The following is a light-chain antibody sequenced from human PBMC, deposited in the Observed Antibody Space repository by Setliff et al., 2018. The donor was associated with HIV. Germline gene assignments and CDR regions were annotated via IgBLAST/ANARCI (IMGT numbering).Light chain of an antibody. CDR3: CSYAGSSSFV. CDR1: TSDVGSYNL. J-gene: IGLJ1*01. Sequence: QSVLTQFASVSGSPGQSINISCTGTTSDVGSYNLVSRYQQHPGRAPKLMIYEVTKRPSGVSHRFSGSKSGNTASLTISGLQAEDEAEYYCCSYAGSSSFVFGTGTKVTVL. V-gene: IGLV2-23*02. CDR2: EVT.